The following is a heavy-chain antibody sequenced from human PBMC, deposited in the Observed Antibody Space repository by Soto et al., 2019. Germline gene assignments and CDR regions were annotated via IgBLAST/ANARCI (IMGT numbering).Heavy chain of an antibody. D-gene: IGHD4-4*01. J-gene: IGHJ4*02. CDR1: GGSISSYY. CDR2: IYYSGST. Sequence: PSETLSLTCTVSGGSISSYYWSWTRQPPGKGLEWIGYIYYSGSTNYNPSLKRRVTISVDTSKNQFSLKLNSVTAADTAVYYCARDTNAYSNYDRTRTFDYWGQGTLVTVS. CDR3: ARDTNAYSNYDRTRTFDY. V-gene: IGHV4-59*01.